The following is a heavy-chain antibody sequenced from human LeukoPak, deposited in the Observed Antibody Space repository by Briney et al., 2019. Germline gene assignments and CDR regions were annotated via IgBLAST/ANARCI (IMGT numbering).Heavy chain of an antibody. CDR2: IYTSGST. CDR3: ARGRNNRTYYYDSSGPRNAFDI. J-gene: IGHJ3*02. D-gene: IGHD3-22*01. CDR1: GGSISSGSYY. V-gene: IGHV4-61*02. Sequence: SETLSLTCTVSGGSISSGSYYWSWIRQPAGKGLEWIGRIYTSGSTNYNPSLKSRVTISVDTSKNQFSLKLSSVTAADTAVYYCARGRNNRTYYYDSSGPRNAFDIWGQGTMVTVSS.